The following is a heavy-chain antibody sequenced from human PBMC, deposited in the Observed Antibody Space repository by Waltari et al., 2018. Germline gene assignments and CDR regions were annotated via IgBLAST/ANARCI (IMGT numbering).Heavy chain of an antibody. CDR1: GSHFTSYA. CDR2: INAGNGNT. V-gene: IGHV1-3*01. CDR3: ARGSDIVADFDY. Sequence: QVQLVQSGAEVKKPGASVKVSCKASGSHFTSYAMHWVRQAPGQRLEWMGWINAGNGNTKYSQKFQGRVTITRDTSASTAYMELSSLRSEDTAVYYCARGSDIVADFDYWGQGTLVTVSS. J-gene: IGHJ4*02. D-gene: IGHD5-12*01.